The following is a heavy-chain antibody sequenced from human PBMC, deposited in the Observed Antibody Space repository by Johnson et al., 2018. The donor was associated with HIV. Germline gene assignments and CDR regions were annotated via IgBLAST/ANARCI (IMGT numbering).Heavy chain of an antibody. J-gene: IGHJ3*02. V-gene: IGHV3-30*04. CDR1: GFTFSNYA. CDR3: ARAFLSHYYDSSGPVDI. D-gene: IGHD3-22*01. Sequence: QVQLVESGGGVVQPGRSLRLSCAASGFTFSNYAMHWVRQAPGKGLEWEGVISYDGSIKYYADSVTGRFTISRDNSKNTLSLQMISLRAEDTALYYCARAFLSHYYDSSGPVDIWGQGTMVTVSS. CDR2: ISYDGSIK.